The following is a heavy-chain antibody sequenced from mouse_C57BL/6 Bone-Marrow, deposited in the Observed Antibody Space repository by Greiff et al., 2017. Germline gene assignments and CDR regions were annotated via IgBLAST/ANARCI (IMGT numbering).Heavy chain of an antibody. Sequence: SGAELARPGASVKLSCKASGYTFTSYGISWVKQRTGQGLEWIGEIYPRSGNTYYNEKFKGKATLTADKSSSTAYMELRSLTSEDSAVYFCARRRLPAWFAYWGQGTLVTVSA. D-gene: IGHD2-4*01. J-gene: IGHJ3*01. V-gene: IGHV1-81*01. CDR1: GYTFTSYG. CDR3: ARRRLPAWFAY. CDR2: IYPRSGNT.